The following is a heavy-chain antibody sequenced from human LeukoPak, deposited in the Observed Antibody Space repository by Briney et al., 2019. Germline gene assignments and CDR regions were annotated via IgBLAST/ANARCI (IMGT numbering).Heavy chain of an antibody. CDR3: ARDETVDITNWFDP. D-gene: IGHD1-20*01. CDR2: IYTSGST. Sequence: TSETLSLTCTVSGGSISSYYWSWIRQPAGKGLEWIGRIYTSGSTNYNPSLKSRVTMSVDTSKIQFSLKLSSVTAADTAVYYCARDETVDITNWFDPWGQGTLVTVSS. CDR1: GGSISSYY. V-gene: IGHV4-4*07. J-gene: IGHJ5*02.